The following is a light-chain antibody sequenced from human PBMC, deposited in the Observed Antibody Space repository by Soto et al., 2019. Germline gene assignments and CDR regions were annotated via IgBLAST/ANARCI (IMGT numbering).Light chain of an antibody. V-gene: IGKV3-20*01. Sequence: IVLTQSPGSLSLSPGERATLSCRASQSINYLAWYQQKLGQAPRLLIYGASTRATGIPDRFSGSGSGTDFSLTISRLEPEDFAVYYCQHYGSPPTYTFGQGTKLEIK. CDR2: GAS. CDR1: QSINY. J-gene: IGKJ2*01. CDR3: QHYGSPPTYT.